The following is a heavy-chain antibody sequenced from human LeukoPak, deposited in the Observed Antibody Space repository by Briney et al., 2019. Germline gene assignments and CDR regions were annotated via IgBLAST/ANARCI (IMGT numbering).Heavy chain of an antibody. J-gene: IGHJ3*02. D-gene: IGHD6-13*01. CDR1: GGSISSSNW. V-gene: IGHV4-61*02. Sequence: PSETLSLTCAVSGGSISSSNWWSWVRQPAGKGLEWIGRIYTSGSTNYNPSLKSRVTISVDTSKNQFSLKLSSVTAADTAVYYCARVRYTYSSSSWYAFDIWGQGTMVTVSS. CDR3: ARVRYTYSSSSWYAFDI. CDR2: IYTSGST.